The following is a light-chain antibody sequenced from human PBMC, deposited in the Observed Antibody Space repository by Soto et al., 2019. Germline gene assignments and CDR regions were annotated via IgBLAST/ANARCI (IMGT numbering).Light chain of an antibody. Sequence: DIQMTQSPSSLSASVGDRVTITCQASQDISNYLNWYQQKPGKAPTLLIYDASNLETGVPSRFSGSGSGTDFTFTISSLQPEDIATYYCQQYDNLPGFGPGTKVDIK. CDR1: QDISNY. CDR2: DAS. J-gene: IGKJ3*01. CDR3: QQYDNLPG. V-gene: IGKV1-33*01.